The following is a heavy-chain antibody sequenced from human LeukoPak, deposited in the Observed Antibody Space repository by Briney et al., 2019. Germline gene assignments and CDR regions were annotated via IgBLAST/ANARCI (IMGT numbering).Heavy chain of an antibody. V-gene: IGHV4-34*01. J-gene: IGHJ4*02. CDR1: GGSFSGYY. CDR3: ATYDSSGYYPFDY. D-gene: IGHD3-22*01. Sequence: SETLSLTCAVYGGSFSGYYWSWIRQPPGKGLEWIGEINHSGSTNYNPSIKSRVTISVDTSKNQFSLKLSSVTAADTAVYYCATYDSSGYYPFDYWGQGTLVTVSS. CDR2: INHSGST.